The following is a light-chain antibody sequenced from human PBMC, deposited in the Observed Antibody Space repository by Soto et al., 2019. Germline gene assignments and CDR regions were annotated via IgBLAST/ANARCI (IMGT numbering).Light chain of an antibody. CDR2: SNN. CDR1: SSNIGSNT. J-gene: IGLJ1*01. CDR3: AAWGDSLSGSSV. V-gene: IGLV1-44*01. Sequence: QSVLTQPPSASGTPGQRVTISCSGSSSNIGSNTVNWYQHLPGTAPKLLIYSNNQRPSGVPDRFSGSKSGTSASLAISGLQPEDEADYYCAAWGDSLSGSSVFGTGTKVTVL.